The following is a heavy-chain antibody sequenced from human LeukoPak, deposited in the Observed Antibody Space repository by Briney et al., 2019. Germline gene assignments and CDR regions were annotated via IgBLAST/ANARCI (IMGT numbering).Heavy chain of an antibody. D-gene: IGHD2-21*02. CDR3: ATGGAYCGGDCYPVDYFDY. V-gene: IGHV1-8*01. J-gene: IGHJ4*02. Sequence: ASVKVSCKASGYTFTSYDFNWVRQATGQRPEWMGWMSPNSGDTGYAQKFQDRVTMTRNTSISTAYMELSSLRSEDTAVYYCATGGAYCGGDCYPVDYFDYWGQGTLVTVSS. CDR2: MSPNSGDT. CDR1: GYTFTSYD.